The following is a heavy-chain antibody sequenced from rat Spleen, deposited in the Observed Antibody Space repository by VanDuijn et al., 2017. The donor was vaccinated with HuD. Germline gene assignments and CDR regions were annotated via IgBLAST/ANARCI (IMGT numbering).Heavy chain of an antibody. D-gene: IGHD1-9*01. J-gene: IGHJ2*01. CDR3: ASTYYGYISFHY. CDR2: INSAGST. Sequence: EVQLQESGPGLVKPSQSLSLTCSVTAYSITSSYRWNWIRKFPGNKLDWLGYINSAGSTNYNPSLKSRISITRDTSKNQFFLQVNSVTTEDTATYFCASTYYGYISFHYWGQGVMVTVSS. V-gene: IGHV3-3*01. CDR1: AYSITSSYR.